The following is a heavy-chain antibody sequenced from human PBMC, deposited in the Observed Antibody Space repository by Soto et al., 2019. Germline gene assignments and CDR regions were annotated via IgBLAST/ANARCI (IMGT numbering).Heavy chain of an antibody. V-gene: IGHV1-18*04. CDR1: GYTFTSHG. J-gene: IGHJ6*02. CDR3: ARVGGGGDYSGAMDV. D-gene: IGHD4-17*01. Sequence: QVQLVQSGAEVKKPGASVKVSCKASGYTFTSHGISWVRQAPGQGLEWMGWISAYNGNTNYAQKLQGRVTMTTHTSTSTAYMGLRSLRSDDTAVYYCARVGGGGDYSGAMDVWGQGTTVTVSS. CDR2: ISAYNGNT.